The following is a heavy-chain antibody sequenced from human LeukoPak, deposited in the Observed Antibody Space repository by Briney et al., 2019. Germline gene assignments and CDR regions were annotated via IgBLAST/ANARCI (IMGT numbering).Heavy chain of an antibody. V-gene: IGHV3-23*01. CDR3: AKPHSGYDPGSDYYGMDV. J-gene: IGHJ6*02. CDR1: GFTFSNYG. Sequence: GGSLRLSCAVSGFTFSNYGLHWVRQAPGKGLEWVSAISGSGGSTYYADSVKGRFTISRDNSKNTLYLQMNSLRAEDTAVYYCAKPHSGYDPGSDYYGMDVWGQGTTVTVSS. D-gene: IGHD5-12*01. CDR2: ISGSGGST.